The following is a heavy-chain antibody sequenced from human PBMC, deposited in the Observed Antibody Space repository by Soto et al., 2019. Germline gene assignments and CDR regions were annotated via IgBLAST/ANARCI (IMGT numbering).Heavy chain of an antibody. Sequence: PSETLSLTCAVSGVSISSGAYSWTWIQQPPGKGLEWIGYIYHNGSPYYNPSLKSRVSISLDRSKNQFSLMLSSVTAADTAVYFCARDLRGGGGYFGIDVWGQGPTVTVSS. D-gene: IGHD3-16*01. CDR2: IYHNGSP. V-gene: IGHV4-30-2*01. CDR1: GVSISSGAYS. J-gene: IGHJ6*02. CDR3: ARDLRGGGGYFGIDV.